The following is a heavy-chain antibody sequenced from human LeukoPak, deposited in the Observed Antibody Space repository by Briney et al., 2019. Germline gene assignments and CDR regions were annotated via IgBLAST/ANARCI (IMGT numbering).Heavy chain of an antibody. CDR2: ISGSGGNT. D-gene: IGHD5-24*01. J-gene: IGHJ4*02. CDR3: ARGDGYNFFDY. CDR1: GFTFSSYA. Sequence: GGSLRLSCAASGFTFSSYAMSWVRQAPGKGLEWVSVISGSGGNTYYADSVKGRFTISRDNSENTLYLQMKSLRAEDTAVYYCARGDGYNFFDYWGQGTLVTVSS. V-gene: IGHV3-23*01.